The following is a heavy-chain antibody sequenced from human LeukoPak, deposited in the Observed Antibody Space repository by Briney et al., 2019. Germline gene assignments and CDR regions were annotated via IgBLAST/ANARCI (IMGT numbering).Heavy chain of an antibody. CDR2: IIPIFGTA. CDR1: GGTFSSYA. D-gene: IGHD5-24*01. J-gene: IGHJ4*02. CDR3: AGGEMATSTHVSLDY. Sequence: SVKVSCKASGGTFSSYAISWVRLAPGQGLEWMGGIIPIFGTANYAQKYQGRVTITPDESTSTAYMELSSLRSEDTAVYYCAGGEMATSTHVSLDYWGQGTLVTVSS. V-gene: IGHV1-69*13.